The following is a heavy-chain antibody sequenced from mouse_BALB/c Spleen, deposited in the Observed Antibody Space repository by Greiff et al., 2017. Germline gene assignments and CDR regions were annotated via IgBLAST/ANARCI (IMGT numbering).Heavy chain of an antibody. Sequence: EVMLVESGGGLVQPGGSLKLSCAASGFTFSSYTMSWVRQTPEKRLEWVAYISNGGGSTYYPDTVKGRFTISRDNAKNTLYLQMSSLKSEDTAMYYCAKLLPPSYAMDYWGQGTSVTVSS. J-gene: IGHJ4*01. CDR2: ISNGGGST. CDR3: AKLLPPSYAMDY. CDR1: GFTFSSYT. D-gene: IGHD1-1*01. V-gene: IGHV5-12-2*01.